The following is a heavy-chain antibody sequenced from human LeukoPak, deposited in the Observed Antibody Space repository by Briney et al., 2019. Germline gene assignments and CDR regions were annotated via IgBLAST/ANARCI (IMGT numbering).Heavy chain of an antibody. D-gene: IGHD5-18*01. CDR1: GFTFSSYA. CDR3: ARAGYSMDTEYFQH. Sequence: GGSLRLSCAASGFTFSSYAMNWVRQAPGKGLEWVSYISNSGTAIYYADSVKGRFTISRDNAKSSLYLQMNSLRAEDTAVYYCARAGYSMDTEYFQHWGQGTLVTVSS. J-gene: IGHJ1*01. V-gene: IGHV3-48*03. CDR2: ISNSGTAI.